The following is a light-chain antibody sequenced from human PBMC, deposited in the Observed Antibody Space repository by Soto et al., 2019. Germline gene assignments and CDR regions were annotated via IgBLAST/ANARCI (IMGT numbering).Light chain of an antibody. CDR2: GNT. CDR3: HSYDSTLSASI. CDR1: SSNIGAGYD. Sequence: QSVLTQPPSVSGAPGQRVTISCTGSSSNIGAGYDVHWYHQLPGTAPKLLIFGNTNRPSGVPDRFSGSKSGTSASLAITGLQAEDEADYYCHSYDSTLSASIFGWGTKLTVL. J-gene: IGLJ2*01. V-gene: IGLV1-40*01.